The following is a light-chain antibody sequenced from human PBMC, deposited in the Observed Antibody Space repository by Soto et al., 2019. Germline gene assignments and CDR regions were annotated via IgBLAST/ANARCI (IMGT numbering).Light chain of an antibody. CDR3: QQLISLPIP. J-gene: IGKJ3*01. CDR2: RAS. V-gene: IGKV1-9*01. CDR1: QGISSF. Sequence: IQLTQSPSSLSASVGDRVTITCRASQGISSFLAWYQQKPGKAPKLLIYRASTLQRGVPARFSGSGSGTDFTLTIGSLQPEDFAAYYCQQLISLPIPFGPGTKVDIK.